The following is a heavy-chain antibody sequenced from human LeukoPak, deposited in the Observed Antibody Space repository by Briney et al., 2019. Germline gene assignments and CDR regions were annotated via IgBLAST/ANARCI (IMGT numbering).Heavy chain of an antibody. Sequence: GGSLRLSCAASGFTFSDYYMSWIRQAPGQGLEGVSYISNSGSTIYYADSVKGRFFISRDNAKNSLYLQMNSLRAEDTAVYYCARAPKFRLVGIPKGPFDPWGQGTLVTVSS. D-gene: IGHD1-26*01. CDR3: ARAPKFRLVGIPKGPFDP. J-gene: IGHJ5*02. CDR1: GFTFSDYY. CDR2: ISNSGSTI. V-gene: IGHV3-11*01.